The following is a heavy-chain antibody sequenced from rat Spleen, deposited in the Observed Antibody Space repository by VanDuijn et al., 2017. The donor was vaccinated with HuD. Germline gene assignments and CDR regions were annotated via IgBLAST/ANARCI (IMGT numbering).Heavy chain of an antibody. CDR1: GFTFSNYY. J-gene: IGHJ1*01. CDR2: ISTGGDNT. CDR3: ASVYNNFYWYFDF. Sequence: EVQLVESGGGLVQPGRSLKLSCAASGFTFSNYYMAWVRQAPTKGLEWVAYISTGGDNTYYRDSVKGRFTISRDNAKSTLYLQLDSLRSEDTATYYCASVYNNFYWYFDFWGPGTMVTVSS. V-gene: IGHV5-25*01. D-gene: IGHD1-10*01.